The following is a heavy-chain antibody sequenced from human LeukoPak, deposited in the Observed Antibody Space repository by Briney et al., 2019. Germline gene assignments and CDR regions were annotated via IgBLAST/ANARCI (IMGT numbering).Heavy chain of an antibody. CDR1: GFTFSSYA. D-gene: IGHD3-22*01. Sequence: PGGSLRLSCAASGFTFSSYAMHWVRQAPGKGLEWVAVISYDGSNKYYADSVKGRFTISRDNSKNTLYLQMNSLRAEDTAVYYCARDPDDSSGYYYGYFQHWGQDTLVTVSS. J-gene: IGHJ1*01. V-gene: IGHV3-30-3*01. CDR2: ISYDGSNK. CDR3: ARDPDDSSGYYYGYFQH.